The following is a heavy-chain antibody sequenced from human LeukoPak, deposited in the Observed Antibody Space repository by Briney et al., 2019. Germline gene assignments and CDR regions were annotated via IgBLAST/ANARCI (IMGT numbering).Heavy chain of an antibody. J-gene: IGHJ3*02. Sequence: PGGSLRLSCAASGFTFSSYWMHWVRQAPGKGLEWVSSISSSSSYIYYADSVKGRFTISRDNAKNSLYLQMNSLRAEDTAVYFCAREISYGDYPSGDAFDNWGQGTMVTVSS. CDR1: GFTFSSYW. CDR3: AREISYGDYPSGDAFDN. CDR2: ISSSSSYI. V-gene: IGHV3-21*01. D-gene: IGHD4-17*01.